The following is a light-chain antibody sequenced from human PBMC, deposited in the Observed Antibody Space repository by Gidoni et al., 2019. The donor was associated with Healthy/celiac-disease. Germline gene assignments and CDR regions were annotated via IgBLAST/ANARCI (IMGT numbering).Light chain of an antibody. CDR1: QSLVYSDGNTF. J-gene: IGKJ4*01. CDR2: KVP. Sequence: DGVMTHSPLSLPVTLGQPASISCRSSQSLVYSDGNTFSNWFHHMPGQSPRRLLYKVPNWDSGVPDRFGGSGSGTDFPLKISRVEAEDVGVYYCMQGTHWPLTCGGGTKVEIK. CDR3: MQGTHWPLT. V-gene: IGKV2D-30*01.